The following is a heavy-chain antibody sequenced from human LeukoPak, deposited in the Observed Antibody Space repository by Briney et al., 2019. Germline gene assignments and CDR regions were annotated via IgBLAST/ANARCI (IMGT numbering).Heavy chain of an antibody. D-gene: IGHD3-10*01. CDR2: ISAYNGNT. CDR3: ARDPWQYHYGSGSYYKDAFDI. V-gene: IGHV1-18*01. J-gene: IGHJ3*02. Sequence: ASVKVSCKASGYTFTSYGISWVRQAPGQGLEWMGWISAYNGNTNYAQKLQGRVTMTTDTSTSTAYMELRSLRSDDTAVYYCARDPWQYHYGSGSYYKDAFDIWGQGTMVTVSS. CDR1: GYTFTSYG.